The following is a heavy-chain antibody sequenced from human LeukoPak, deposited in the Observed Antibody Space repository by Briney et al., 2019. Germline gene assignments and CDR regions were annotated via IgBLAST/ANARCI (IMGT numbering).Heavy chain of an antibody. V-gene: IGHV4-59*01. CDR2: IYYSGST. CDR1: GGSISSYY. D-gene: IGHD6-19*01. CDR3: ARAVSGWQYYSDY. Sequence: SETLSLTCTVSGGSISSYYWSWIRQPPGKGLEWIGYIYYSGSTNYNPSLKSRVTISVDTSKNQFSLKLSSVTAADTAVYYCARAVSGWQYYSDYWGQGTLVTVSS. J-gene: IGHJ4*02.